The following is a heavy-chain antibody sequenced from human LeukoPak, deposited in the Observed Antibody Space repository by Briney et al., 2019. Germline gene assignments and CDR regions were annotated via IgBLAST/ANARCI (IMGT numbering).Heavy chain of an antibody. CDR3: ARGHITMVRGVIITGRFDYGMDV. J-gene: IGHJ6*02. CDR2: MNPNSGNT. Sequence: ASVKVSCKASGYTFTSYDINWVRQATGQGLEWMGWMNPNSGNTGYAQKFQGRVTMTRNTSISTAYMELSSLRSEDTAVYYCARGHITMVRGVIITGRFDYGMDVWGQGTTVTVSS. V-gene: IGHV1-8*01. CDR1: GYTFTSYD. D-gene: IGHD3-10*01.